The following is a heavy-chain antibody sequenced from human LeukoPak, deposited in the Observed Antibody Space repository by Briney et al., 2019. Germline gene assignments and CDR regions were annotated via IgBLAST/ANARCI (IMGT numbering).Heavy chain of an antibody. Sequence: GGSLRLSCAASGFTFSNYSMNWVRQAPGKGLEWVSSISSSSTYIYYADSVKGRFTISRDNAKTSLYLQVNSLRAEDTAVYYCLTSSSHYTPDYWGQGTLVTVSS. D-gene: IGHD2-2*01. CDR3: LTSSSHYTPDY. V-gene: IGHV3-21*01. CDR1: GFTFSNYS. CDR2: ISSSSTYI. J-gene: IGHJ4*02.